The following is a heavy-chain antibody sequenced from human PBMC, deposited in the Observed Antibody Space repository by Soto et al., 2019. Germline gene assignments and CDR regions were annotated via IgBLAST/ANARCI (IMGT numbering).Heavy chain of an antibody. Sequence: PSETLSLTCTVSAGSISSTHSWSWVRQAPGGGALGWIGEIYHNGITNYNSSLKSRVTVSLDKSKNQFSLILTSMTAADTAVYFCGRAVALPGLFYFDNWAQGTLVTVSS. V-gene: IGHV4-4*02. CDR1: AGSISSTHS. J-gene: IGHJ4*02. D-gene: IGHD1-1*01. CDR3: GRAVALPGLFYFDN. CDR2: IYHNGIT.